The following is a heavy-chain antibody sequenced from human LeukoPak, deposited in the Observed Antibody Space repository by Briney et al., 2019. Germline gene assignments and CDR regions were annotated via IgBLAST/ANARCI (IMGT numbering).Heavy chain of an antibody. D-gene: IGHD6-13*01. CDR1: GGSISSGGYY. J-gene: IGHJ4*02. Sequence: SQTLSLTCTVSGGSISSGGYYWSWIRQHQGKGLEWIGYIYHSGSTNYNPSLKSRVTISVDTSKNQFSLNLNSVTAEDTAVYFCARHGIVDSSRKYYFDYWGQGTLVTVSS. CDR3: ARHGIVDSSRKYYFDY. V-gene: IGHV4-30-4*08. CDR2: IYHSGST.